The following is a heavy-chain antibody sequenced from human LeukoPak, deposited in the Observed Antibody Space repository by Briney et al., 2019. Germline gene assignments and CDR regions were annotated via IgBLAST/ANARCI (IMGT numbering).Heavy chain of an antibody. CDR3: AKNYYDSSAYYSDY. J-gene: IGHJ4*02. V-gene: IGHV4-39*01. Sequence: SETLSLTCTVSGGSISSSSYYWGWIRQPPGKGLEWFGKIHHSGSTYYNPSLKSRVTISVDTSKNQFSLKLSSVTAADTAVYYCAKNYYDSSAYYSDYWGQGTLVTVSS. CDR2: IHHSGST. CDR1: GGSISSSSYY. D-gene: IGHD3-22*01.